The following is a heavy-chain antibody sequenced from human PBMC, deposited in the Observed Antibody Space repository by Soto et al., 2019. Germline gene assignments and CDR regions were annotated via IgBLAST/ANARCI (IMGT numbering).Heavy chain of an antibody. CDR3: ARDREYYYDSSGYRAFDI. CDR2: IKQDGSEK. CDR1: GFTFSSYW. Sequence: GGSLRLSCAASGFTFSSYWMSWVRQAPGKGLEWVANIKQDGSEKYYVDSVKGRFTISRDNAKNSLYLQMNSLRAEDTAVYYCARDREYYYDSSGYRAFDIWGQGTMVTVSS. V-gene: IGHV3-7*03. J-gene: IGHJ3*02. D-gene: IGHD3-22*01.